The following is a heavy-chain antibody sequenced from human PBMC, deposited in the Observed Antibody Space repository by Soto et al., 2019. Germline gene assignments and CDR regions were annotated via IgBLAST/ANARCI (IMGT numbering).Heavy chain of an antibody. CDR3: AREGGVSSDGLYYFDS. CDR2: IYYSGST. D-gene: IGHD3-10*01. CDR1: GGAPTIDKY. Sequence: TMALNCIVSGGAPTIDKYWTCIRQHPGKGLEWLGHIYYSGSTDYNPSLKSRLAISIDTSKNQFSLKLSSVTAADTAVYFCAREGGVSSDGLYYFDSCGQGTLVTVSS. V-gene: IGHV4-30-4*01. J-gene: IGHJ4*02.